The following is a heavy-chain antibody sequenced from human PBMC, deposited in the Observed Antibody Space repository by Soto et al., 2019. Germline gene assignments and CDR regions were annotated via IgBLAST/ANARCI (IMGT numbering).Heavy chain of an antibody. CDR3: AREEYCSGGSCATGY. V-gene: IGHV4-30-4*01. D-gene: IGHD2-15*01. Sequence: PSETLSLTCTVSGGSISSGDYYWSWIRQPPGKGLEWIGYIYYSGSTYYNPSLKSRVTISVDTSKNQFSLKLSSVTAADTAVYYCAREEYCSGGSCATGYWGQGTLVTVSS. CDR2: IYYSGST. CDR1: GGSISSGDYY. J-gene: IGHJ4*02.